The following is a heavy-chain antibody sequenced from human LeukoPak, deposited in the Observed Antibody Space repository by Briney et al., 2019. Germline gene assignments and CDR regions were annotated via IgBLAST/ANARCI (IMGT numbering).Heavy chain of an antibody. CDR1: GGSLSGYY. D-gene: IGHD2-15*01. V-gene: IGHV4-34*01. CDR2: INHSGST. CDR3: ARAPPPPRYCSGGSCYPGYYYYGMDV. Sequence: SETLSLTCAVYGGSLSGYYWSWIRQPPGKGLEWIGEINHSGSTNYNPSLKSRVTISVDTSKNQFSLKLSSVTAADTAVYYCARAPPPPRYCSGGSCYPGYYYYGMDVWGQGTTVTVSS. J-gene: IGHJ6*02.